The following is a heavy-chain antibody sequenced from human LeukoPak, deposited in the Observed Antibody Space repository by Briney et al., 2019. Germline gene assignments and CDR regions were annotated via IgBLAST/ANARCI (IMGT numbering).Heavy chain of an antibody. CDR2: ISGGGGST. J-gene: IGHJ4*02. CDR1: GFTFSSYA. CDR3: AKAPYGDYYYYFDY. D-gene: IGHD4-17*01. Sequence: GGSLRLSCAASGFTFSSYAMSWVRQAPGKGLEWVSAISGGGGSTYYADSVKGRSTISRDNSKNTLYLQMNSLRAEDTAVYYCAKAPYGDYYYYFDYWGQGTLVTVSS. V-gene: IGHV3-23*01.